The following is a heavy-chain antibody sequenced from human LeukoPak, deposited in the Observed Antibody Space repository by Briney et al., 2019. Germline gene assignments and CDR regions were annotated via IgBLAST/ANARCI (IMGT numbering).Heavy chain of an antibody. V-gene: IGHV4-34*01. CDR2: INHSGST. D-gene: IGHD5-18*01. CDR1: GGSFSGYY. Sequence: SETLSLTCAVYGGSFSGYYWSWIRQPPGKGLEWIGEINHSGSTNYNPSLKSRVTISVDTSKNQFSLKLSSVTAADTAVYYCASSSGYSYGFDYWGQGTLVTVSS. J-gene: IGHJ4*02. CDR3: ASSSGYSYGFDY.